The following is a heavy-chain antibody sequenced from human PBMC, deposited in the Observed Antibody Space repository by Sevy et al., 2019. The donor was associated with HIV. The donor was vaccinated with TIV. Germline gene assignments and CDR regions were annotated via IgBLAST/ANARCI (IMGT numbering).Heavy chain of an antibody. D-gene: IGHD1-26*01. J-gene: IGHJ4*02. V-gene: IGHV4-34*01. Sequence: SETLSLTCAVYGGSFSGYYWSWIRQPPGKGLEGIGEINHSGSTNYNPSLKSRVTISVDTSKNQFSLKLSSVTAADTAVYYCAREIRQELGYSKRLDYWGQGTLVTVSS. CDR2: INHSGST. CDR3: AREIRQELGYSKRLDY. CDR1: GGSFSGYY.